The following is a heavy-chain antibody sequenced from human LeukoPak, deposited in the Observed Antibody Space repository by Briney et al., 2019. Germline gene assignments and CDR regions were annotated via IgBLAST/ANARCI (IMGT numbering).Heavy chain of an antibody. Sequence: PGGSLRLSCAASGFTVSGNYMSWVRQAPGKGLEWVSTIYSGGSTYYADSVKGRFTISRDTSKNTLYLQMNSLRGEDTAVYYCATYGSGSYYRKVFDYWGQGTLVTVSS. CDR3: ATYGSGSYYRKVFDY. J-gene: IGHJ4*02. V-gene: IGHV3-53*01. D-gene: IGHD3-10*01. CDR2: IYSGGST. CDR1: GFTVSGNY.